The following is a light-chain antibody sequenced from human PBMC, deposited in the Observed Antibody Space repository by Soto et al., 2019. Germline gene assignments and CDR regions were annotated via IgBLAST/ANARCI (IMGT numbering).Light chain of an antibody. CDR3: KQYNNWPPYS. J-gene: IGKJ2*01. CDR1: QNIVSN. V-gene: IGKV3-15*01. CDR2: GAS. Sequence: EVAMTQSPATLSASPGGRVILSCRASQNIVSNLAWYQQRPGQAPRLLMYGASTRATETPARFSGSGSATDFTLNIRNLECEEFAVYYCKQYNNWPPYSFGHGTKVDI.